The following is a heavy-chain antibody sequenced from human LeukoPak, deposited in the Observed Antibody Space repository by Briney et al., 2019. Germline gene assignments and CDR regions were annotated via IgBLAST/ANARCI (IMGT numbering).Heavy chain of an antibody. J-gene: IGHJ5*02. D-gene: IGHD2-2*01. V-gene: IGHV3-33*01. CDR2: IWYDGSNK. CDR1: GFTFSSYG. Sequence: GGSLRLSCAASGFTFSSYGTHWVRQAPGKGLEWVAVIWYDGSNKYYADSVKGRFTISRDNSKNTLYLQMNSLRAEDTAVYYCARDAGVVPAAMWENWFDPWGQGTLVTVSS. CDR3: ARDAGVVPAAMWENWFDP.